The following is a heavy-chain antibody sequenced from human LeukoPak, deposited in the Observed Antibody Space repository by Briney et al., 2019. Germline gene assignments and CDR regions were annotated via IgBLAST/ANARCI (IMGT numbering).Heavy chain of an antibody. CDR3: AAHSTTGTYSWFDP. V-gene: IGHV1-18*01. J-gene: IGHJ5*02. CDR2: VSTYNGNT. CDR1: GYTFLNYG. D-gene: IGHD1-1*01. Sequence: ASVKVSCKAPGYTFLNYGLSWVRQAPGQGLEWMGWVSTYNGNTNYAQKLQGRVIMTTDTSTSTAYMELTYLRSDDTAVYYCAAHSTTGTYSWFDPWGQGTLVTVSS.